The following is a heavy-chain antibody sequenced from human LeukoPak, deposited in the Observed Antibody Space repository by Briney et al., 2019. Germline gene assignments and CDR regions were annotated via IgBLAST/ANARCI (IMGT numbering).Heavy chain of an antibody. CDR1: GGSISSGGYY. CDR3: ARAYGHSGSWIYFQD. CDR2: IYHSGST. D-gene: IGHD6-13*01. J-gene: IGHJ1*01. Sequence: SQTLSLTCTVSGGSISSGGYYWSWIRQPPGKGLEWIGYIYHSGSTYYNPSLKSRVTISVDRSKNQFSLNLSSVTAADTAVYYCARAYGHSGSWIYFQDWGQGTLVTVSS. V-gene: IGHV4-30-2*01.